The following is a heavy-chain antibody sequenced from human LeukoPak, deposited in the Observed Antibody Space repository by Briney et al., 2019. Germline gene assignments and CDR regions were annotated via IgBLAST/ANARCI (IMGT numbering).Heavy chain of an antibody. CDR3: ARWYQRYFNWFDP. V-gene: IGHV4-59*01. D-gene: IGHD2-2*01. CDR1: GGSISSYY. Sequence: NPSETLSLTCTVSGGSISSYYWSWIRQPPGKGLEWIGYIYYSGSTNSNPSLKSRVTISVDTSKNQFSLKLSSVTAADTAVYYCARWYQRYFNWFDPWGQGTLVTVSS. CDR2: IYYSGST. J-gene: IGHJ5*02.